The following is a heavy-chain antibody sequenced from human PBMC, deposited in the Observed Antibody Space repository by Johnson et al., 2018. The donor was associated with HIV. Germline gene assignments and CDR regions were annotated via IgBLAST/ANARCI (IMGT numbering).Heavy chain of an antibody. CDR2: IGTAGDT. J-gene: IGHJ3*02. D-gene: IGHD1-26*01. Sequence: VQLVESGGGLLQPGGSLILSCAASGFTFSSYDMHWVRQATGKGLEWVSAIGTAGDTYYPGSVKGRFTISRENAKNSLYLQMNSLRAGDTAVYYCARGPPLQWELRGNAFDIWGQGTMVTVSS. CDR3: ARGPPLQWELRGNAFDI. V-gene: IGHV3-13*01. CDR1: GFTFSSYD.